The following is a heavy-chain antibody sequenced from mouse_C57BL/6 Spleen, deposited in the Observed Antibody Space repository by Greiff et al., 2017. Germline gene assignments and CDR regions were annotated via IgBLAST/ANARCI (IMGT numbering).Heavy chain of an antibody. D-gene: IGHD1-1*01. CDR2: INPSTGGT. CDR3: ARGREIIYYYGSSPFDD. CDR1: GYSFTGYY. J-gene: IGHJ2*01. V-gene: IGHV1-42*01. Sequence: EVQLQESGPELVKPGASVSISCKASGYSFTGYYMNWVKQSPEKSLEWIGEINPSTGGTTYNQKFKAKATLTVDKSSNTAYMQLKSLTSEDSAVYYCARGREIIYYYGSSPFDDWGQGTTLTVAS.